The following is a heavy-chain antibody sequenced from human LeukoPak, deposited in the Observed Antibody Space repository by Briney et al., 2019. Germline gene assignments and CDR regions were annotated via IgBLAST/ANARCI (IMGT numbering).Heavy chain of an antibody. D-gene: IGHD6-13*01. CDR3: ARGVYIAAAQYAY. J-gene: IGHJ4*02. V-gene: IGHV4-59*01. Sequence: SETLSLTCTVSGGSIGTYSWNWIRQPPGKGREGIGYIYYSGTTNYNPSLKSRVTISVDTSKNQFSLKLSSVTAADTAVYYCARGVYIAAAQYAYWGQGTLVTVSS. CDR2: IYYSGTT. CDR1: GGSIGTYS.